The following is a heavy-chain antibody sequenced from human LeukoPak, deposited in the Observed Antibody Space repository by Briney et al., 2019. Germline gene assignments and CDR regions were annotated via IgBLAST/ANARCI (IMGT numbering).Heavy chain of an antibody. D-gene: IGHD3-10*01. CDR1: GFTFSSYW. J-gene: IGHJ6*02. Sequence: PGGSLRLSCAASGFTFSSYWMSWVRQAPGKGREGVANIKQDGSEKYYVDSVKCRFTISRDNAKNSLYLQMNSLRAEDTDVYYCARAYYGSGSYYYYYGMDVWGQGTTVTVSS. CDR2: IKQDGSEK. CDR3: ARAYYGSGSYYYYYGMDV. V-gene: IGHV3-7*01.